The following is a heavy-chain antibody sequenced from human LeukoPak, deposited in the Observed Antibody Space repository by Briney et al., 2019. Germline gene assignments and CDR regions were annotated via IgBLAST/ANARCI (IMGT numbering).Heavy chain of an antibody. D-gene: IGHD2-2*01. CDR2: IWGDQRYE. CDR3: VSFYETY. V-gene: IGHV3-33*03. CDR1: GFSLSNYG. J-gene: IGHJ4*02. Sequence: PGTSLTLSCTASGFSLSNYGMHWVRQAPGKGLEWVAIIWGDQRYECYADSVKGRFTISRDNAKNTVYLQMNNLRAEDTAVYYCVSFYETYWGRGTLVTVSS.